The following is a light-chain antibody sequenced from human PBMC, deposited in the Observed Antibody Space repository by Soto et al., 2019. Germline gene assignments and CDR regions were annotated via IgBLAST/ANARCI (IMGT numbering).Light chain of an antibody. CDR1: QSISSW. V-gene: IGKV1-5*01. Sequence: DIQMTQSPSTLSASVGDRVTITCRASQSISSWLAWYQQKPGKAPKLLIYDASSLESGVPSRFSGSGSGTEFTLXISSLQPDDFATYYXQQYNSYSWTFGQGTKVEIK. CDR2: DAS. J-gene: IGKJ1*01. CDR3: QQYNSYSWT.